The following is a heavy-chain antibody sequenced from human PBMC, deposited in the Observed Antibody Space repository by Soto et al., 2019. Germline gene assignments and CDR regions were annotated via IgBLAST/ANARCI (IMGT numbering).Heavy chain of an antibody. D-gene: IGHD3-3*01. CDR3: ARVRYEKDTVPYYFDY. Sequence: EVQLVESGGGLVQPGGSLRLSCAASGFTFSSYWMHWVHQAPGKGLVWVSRINSDGSSTSYADSVKGRFTISRDNAKNTLYLQMNSLRAEDTAVYYCARVRYEKDTVPYYFDYWGQGTLVTVSS. CDR2: INSDGSST. CDR1: GFTFSSYW. J-gene: IGHJ4*02. V-gene: IGHV3-74*01.